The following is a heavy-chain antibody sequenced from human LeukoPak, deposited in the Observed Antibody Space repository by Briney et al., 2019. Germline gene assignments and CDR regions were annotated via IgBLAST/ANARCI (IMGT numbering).Heavy chain of an antibody. Sequence: DSVKGRFTISRDNAKNSVFLQMYSLRAEDTAVYYCAREQQLVSYFDLWGQGILVTVSS. CDR3: AREQQLVSYFDL. J-gene: IGHJ4*02. V-gene: IGHV3-7*01. D-gene: IGHD6-13*01.